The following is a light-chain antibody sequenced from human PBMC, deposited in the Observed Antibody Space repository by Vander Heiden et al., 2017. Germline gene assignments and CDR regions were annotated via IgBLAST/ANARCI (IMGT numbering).Light chain of an antibody. CDR3: QQRSNGFT. CDR2: DVT. Sequence: EIVLTQSPATLSLSPGERATLSCRASTSVSSYLAWYQQKPGQAPRLLMYDVTNRATGIPVRFSGSGSGTDFTLTISSLEPEDFAVYYCQQRSNGFTFGPGTKVDIK. J-gene: IGKJ3*01. CDR1: TSVSSY. V-gene: IGKV3-11*01.